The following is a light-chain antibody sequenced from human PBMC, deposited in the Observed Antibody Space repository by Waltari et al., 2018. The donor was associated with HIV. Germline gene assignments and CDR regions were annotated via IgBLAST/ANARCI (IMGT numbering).Light chain of an antibody. CDR1: QIVSTY. CDR3: QQSDSTPWT. V-gene: IGKV1-39*01. CDR2: VAA. J-gene: IGKJ1*01. Sequence: DLQMTQSPSSLSAAVGARVTISCRASQIVSTYLNWYQLRPGKAPKLLIYVAASLQSGVPSRFSGSGSGTDFTRTISSLQTEDCATYYCQQSDSTPWTFGQGTKVEI.